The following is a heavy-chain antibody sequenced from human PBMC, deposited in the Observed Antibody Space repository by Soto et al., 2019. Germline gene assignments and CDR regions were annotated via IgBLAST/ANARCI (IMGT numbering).Heavy chain of an antibody. CDR3: ARSKGGVLRYFDWLRY. D-gene: IGHD3-9*01. CDR2: INAGNGNT. CDR1: GYTFTSYA. J-gene: IGHJ4*02. Sequence: ASVKVSCKASGYTFTSYAMHWVRQAPGQRLEWMGWINAGNGNTKYSQKFQGRVTITRDTSASTAYMELSSLRSEDTAVYYCARSKGGVLRYFDWLRYWGQGTLVTVSS. V-gene: IGHV1-3*01.